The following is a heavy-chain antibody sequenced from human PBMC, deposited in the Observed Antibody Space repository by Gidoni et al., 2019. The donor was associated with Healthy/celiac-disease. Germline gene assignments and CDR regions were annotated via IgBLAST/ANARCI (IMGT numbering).Heavy chain of an antibody. D-gene: IGHD3-16*02. J-gene: IGHJ6*02. CDR3: ARAHDYVWGSYRYRTPYGMDV. Sequence: EVQLVESGGGMVKPGGSLRLSCAASGFTFCSYSLNWVRQAPGKGLELVTSISSSSSYIYYADSVKGRFTISRDNAKNSLYLQMNSLRAEDTAVYYCARAHDYVWGSYRYRTPYGMDVWGQGTTVTVSS. CDR1: GFTFCSYS. V-gene: IGHV3-21*01. CDR2: ISSSSSYI.